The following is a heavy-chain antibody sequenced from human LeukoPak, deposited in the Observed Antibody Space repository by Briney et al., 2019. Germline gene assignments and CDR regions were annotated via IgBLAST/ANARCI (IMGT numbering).Heavy chain of an antibody. J-gene: IGHJ4*02. Sequence: SETLSLTCAVYGGSFSGYLWSWIPHRRGKDLEGIGYIYYSGSTNYNPSRKSLVTILVDTSKNQFSLRVSSVTAADTAVYYCARGQYSGSCFDNWGQGSLVTVSS. V-gene: IGHV4-59*01. CDR3: ARGQYSGSCFDN. D-gene: IGHD1-26*01. CDR2: IYYSGST. CDR1: GGSFSGYL.